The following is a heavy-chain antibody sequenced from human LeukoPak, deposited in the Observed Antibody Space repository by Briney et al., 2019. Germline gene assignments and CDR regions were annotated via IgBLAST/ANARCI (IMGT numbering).Heavy chain of an antibody. J-gene: IGHJ4*02. CDR1: GFTFTNW. CDR3: ARDPVQDFDF. CDR2: INKDGSEK. Sequence: PGGSLRLSCAASGFTFTNWMTWVRQAPGKGLEWVANINKDGSEKQYVDSVKGRFIISRDNPKNSVYLQMSSLRVEDSAMYYCARDPVQDFDFWGQGIMVTVSS. V-gene: IGHV3-7*01.